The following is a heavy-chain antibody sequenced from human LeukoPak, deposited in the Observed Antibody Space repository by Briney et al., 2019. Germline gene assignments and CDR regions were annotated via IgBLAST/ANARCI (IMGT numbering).Heavy chain of an antibody. CDR2: INSDGSST. D-gene: IGHD3-10*01. Sequence: GGSLRLSCAASGFTFSSYWMLWVRQAPGKGLVWVSRINSDGSSTSYADSVKGRFTISRDNAKNTLYLQMNSLRAEDTAVYYCAREYYYGSGSYFAFNIWGQGTMVTVSS. CDR3: AREYYYGSGSYFAFNI. CDR1: GFTFSSYW. J-gene: IGHJ3*02. V-gene: IGHV3-74*01.